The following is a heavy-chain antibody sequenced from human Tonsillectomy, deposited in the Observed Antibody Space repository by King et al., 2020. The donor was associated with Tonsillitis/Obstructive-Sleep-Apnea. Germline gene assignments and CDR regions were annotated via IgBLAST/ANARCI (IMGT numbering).Heavy chain of an antibody. Sequence: TLQESGPTLVKPPQTLTLTCTFSGFSLSTSGVGVGWIRQPPGKALEWLALIYWDDDKRYSPSLNSRLTITKDTSKNQVVLTMTNMDPVDTATYYCAHSGGSYFYFDYWGQGTLVTVSS. D-gene: IGHD2-15*01. CDR1: GFSLSTSGVG. V-gene: IGHV2-5*02. J-gene: IGHJ4*02. CDR2: IYWDDDK. CDR3: AHSGGSYFYFDY.